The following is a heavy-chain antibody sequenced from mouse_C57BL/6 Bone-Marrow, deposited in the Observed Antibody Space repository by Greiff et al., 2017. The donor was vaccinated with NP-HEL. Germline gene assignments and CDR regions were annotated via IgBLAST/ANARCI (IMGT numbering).Heavy chain of an antibody. Sequence: EVKLVESGGDLVKPGGSLKLSCAASGFTFSSYGMSWVRQTPDKRLEWVATISSGGSYTYYPDSVKGRFTISRDNAKNTLYLQMSSLKSEDTAMYYCARTDDLGYAMDYWGQGTSVTVSS. J-gene: IGHJ4*01. CDR2: ISSGGSYT. CDR3: ARTDDLGYAMDY. V-gene: IGHV5-6*01. D-gene: IGHD2-4*01. CDR1: GFTFSSYG.